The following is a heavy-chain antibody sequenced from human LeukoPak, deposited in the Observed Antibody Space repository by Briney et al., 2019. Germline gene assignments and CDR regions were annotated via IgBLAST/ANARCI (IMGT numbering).Heavy chain of an antibody. D-gene: IGHD2-15*01. CDR3: ARIHRYCSGGACYVLDN. CDR1: GGSISSYY. J-gene: IGHJ4*02. V-gene: IGHV4-59*01. CDR2: IHYSGST. Sequence: SETLSLTCTVSGGSISSYYWSWIRQPPGKGLEWIGHIHYSGSTNYNPSLKSRVTISIDTSKNQFSLQLSSVTAADTAVYYCARIHRYCSGGACYVLDNWGQGTLVAVSS.